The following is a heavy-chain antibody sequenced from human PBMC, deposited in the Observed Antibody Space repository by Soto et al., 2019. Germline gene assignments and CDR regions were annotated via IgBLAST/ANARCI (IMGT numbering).Heavy chain of an antibody. CDR3: AKCTVGTVLSSGWCNCFDP. J-gene: IGHJ5*02. V-gene: IGHV3-23*01. CDR1: GFTFISHA. D-gene: IGHD6-19*01. Sequence: EVQLLESGGGLVQPGGSLRLSCATTGFTFISHAMTWVRQAPGKGLEWVSAIRPSGAGAFYEDSVKGLFNISREDSKNVLHLQMNSLRPEDTAFYSCAKCTVGTVLSSGWCNCFDPWGQGTLVTVSS. CDR2: IRPSGAGA.